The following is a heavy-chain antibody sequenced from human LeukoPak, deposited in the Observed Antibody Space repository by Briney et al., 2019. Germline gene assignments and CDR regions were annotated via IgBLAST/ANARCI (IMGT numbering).Heavy chain of an antibody. CDR2: INHSGST. CDR3: ARGSYYDSSGYTDAFDI. V-gene: IGHV4-34*01. J-gene: IGHJ3*02. CDR1: GGSFSGYY. Sequence: SETLSLTCAVYGGSFSGYYWSWIRQPPGKGLEWIGEINHSGSTNYNPSLKSRVTISVDTSKNQFSLKLSSVTAADMAVYYCARGSYYDSSGYTDAFDIWGQGTMVTVSS. D-gene: IGHD3-22*01.